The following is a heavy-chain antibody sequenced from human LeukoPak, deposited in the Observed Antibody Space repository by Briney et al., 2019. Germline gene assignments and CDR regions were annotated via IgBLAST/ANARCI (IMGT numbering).Heavy chain of an antibody. D-gene: IGHD6-6*01. Sequence: PGGSLRLSCAASGFTFSSYAMHWVRQAPGKGLEWVAVISYDGSNKYYADSVKGRFTISRDNSKNTLYLQMNSLRAEDTAVYYXXXDRPQYSSSPRYFQHWGQGTLVTVSS. V-gene: IGHV3-30*01. CDR3: XXDRPQYSSSPRYFQH. CDR1: GFTFSSYA. J-gene: IGHJ1*01. CDR2: ISYDGSNK.